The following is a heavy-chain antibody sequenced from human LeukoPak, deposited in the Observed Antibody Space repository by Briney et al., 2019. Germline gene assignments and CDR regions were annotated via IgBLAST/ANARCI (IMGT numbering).Heavy chain of an antibody. CDR3: ARGARFYGSGSYDY. J-gene: IGHJ4*02. CDR1: GFPFSGYE. D-gene: IGHD3-10*01. CDR2: ISAAGGDI. Sequence: PGGSLRLSCAASGFPFSGYEMNWVRQAPGRGLEWLSYISAAGGDIYNADSVRGRITISRDNAKNLVNLQMNSLRAEDTAVYYCARGARFYGSGSYDYWGQGALVIVSS. V-gene: IGHV3-48*03.